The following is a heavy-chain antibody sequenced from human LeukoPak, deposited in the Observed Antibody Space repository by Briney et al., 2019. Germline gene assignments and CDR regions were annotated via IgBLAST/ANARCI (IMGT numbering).Heavy chain of an antibody. J-gene: IGHJ4*02. CDR2: IYTAGTT. CDR3: ARGYAQAEVTAPDY. CDR1: GFIVNCYY. D-gene: IGHD1-14*01. Sequence: GGSLRLSCAASGFIVNCYYMSWFRQAPGKGLEWVSVIYTAGTTHHADSVRGRFIISRDYSKNTLNLQMNSLRAEDTAVYYCARGYAQAEVTAPDYWGQGILVTVSS. V-gene: IGHV3-53*01.